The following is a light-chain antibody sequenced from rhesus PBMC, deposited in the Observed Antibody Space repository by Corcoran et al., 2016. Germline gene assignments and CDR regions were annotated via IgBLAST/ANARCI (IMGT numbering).Light chain of an antibody. CDR3: QQHNSYPYS. Sequence: DIQMTQSPSSLSAPVGDRVTITCRASQGISSSLAWYQQKPGTAPKLLIYAASPLKSGVPSRFSVSGSGTDFTLPISSLQPEDFATYYCQQHNSYPYSFGQGTKVEIK. V-gene: IGKV1-25*01. CDR2: AAS. J-gene: IGKJ2*01. CDR1: QGISSS.